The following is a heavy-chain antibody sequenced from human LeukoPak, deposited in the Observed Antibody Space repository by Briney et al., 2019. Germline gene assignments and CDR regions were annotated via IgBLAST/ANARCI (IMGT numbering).Heavy chain of an antibody. Sequence: LGGSLRLSCAASGFTFSNFAMSWVRQAPGRGLEWVSAITGGGESPYYADSVKGRFTISRDNSRSTVYLQMNSLRVEDTALYYCAEAHCGRSSCSRADYWGQGILVTVSS. D-gene: IGHD2-2*01. CDR2: ITGGGESP. V-gene: IGHV3-23*01. CDR3: AEAHCGRSSCSRADY. J-gene: IGHJ4*02. CDR1: GFTFSNFA.